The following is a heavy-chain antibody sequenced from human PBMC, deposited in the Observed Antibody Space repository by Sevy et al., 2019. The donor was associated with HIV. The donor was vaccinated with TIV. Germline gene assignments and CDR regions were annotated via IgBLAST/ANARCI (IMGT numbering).Heavy chain of an antibody. CDR2: INHSGST. D-gene: IGHD3-16*02. Sequence: SETLSLTCAVYGGSFSGYYWSWIRQPPGKGLEWIGEINHSGSTNYNPSLKSRVTISVDTSKNQFSLKLGSVTAADTAVYYCARGRGITFGGVIVIRPYYFDYWGQGTLVTVSS. V-gene: IGHV4-34*01. CDR3: ARGRGITFGGVIVIRPYYFDY. CDR1: GGSFSGYY. J-gene: IGHJ4*02.